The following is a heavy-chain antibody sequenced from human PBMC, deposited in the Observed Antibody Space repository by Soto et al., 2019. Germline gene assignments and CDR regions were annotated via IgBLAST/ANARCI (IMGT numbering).Heavy chain of an antibody. V-gene: IGHV4-59*01. Sequence: SETLSLTCTVSGDSISSYYWSWIRQPPGKGLEWIAYIYDSGSTNYNPSLKSRVTTSVDTSRNQFSLKLSSVTAADTAVYYCARGSGSSTPTPFDYWGQGTLVTVSS. CDR1: GDSISSYY. J-gene: IGHJ4*02. CDR3: ARGSGSSTPTPFDY. D-gene: IGHD1-26*01. CDR2: IYDSGST.